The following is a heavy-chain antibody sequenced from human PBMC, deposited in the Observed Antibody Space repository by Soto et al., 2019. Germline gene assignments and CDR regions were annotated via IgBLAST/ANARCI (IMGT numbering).Heavy chain of an antibody. CDR3: VSEPDSRSWGEFHH. CDR2: IYHNGSP. D-gene: IGHD6-13*01. Sequence: SETLSFTWTVAAGSISSSNWWNWVRQRPGKGLEWIGEIYHNGSPNYNPSLKSRVTISVDTSKNEYSLKLSSVTAADTAVHYCVSEPDSRSWGEFHHWGQGALVTVSS. V-gene: IGHV4-4*02. CDR1: AGSISSSNW. J-gene: IGHJ1*01.